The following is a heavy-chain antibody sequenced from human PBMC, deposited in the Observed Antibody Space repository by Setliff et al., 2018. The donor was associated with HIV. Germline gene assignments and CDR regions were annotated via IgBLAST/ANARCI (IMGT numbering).Heavy chain of an antibody. Sequence: PGGSLRLSCAASGLPFSDAWMSWVRQAPGKGLDWVGRIISKTDGGTTDYAAPVKGRFTISRDDSKNTLYLQMDSLKIEDTAVYYCTTGTRLVDWGQGALVTVSS. CDR2: IISKTDGGTT. D-gene: IGHD2-21*01. CDR1: GLPFSDAW. CDR3: TTGTRLVD. V-gene: IGHV3-15*01. J-gene: IGHJ4*02.